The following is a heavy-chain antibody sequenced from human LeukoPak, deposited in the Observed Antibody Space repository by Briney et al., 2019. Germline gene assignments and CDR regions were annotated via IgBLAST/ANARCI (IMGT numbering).Heavy chain of an antibody. Sequence: QSGGSLRLSCAASGFTFDDYAMPWVRQAPGKGLERVSGISWNSGSIGYADSVKGRFTISRDNAKNSLYLQMNSLRAEDTALYYCAKDLYDSSGPGVYWGQGTLVTVSS. CDR3: AKDLYDSSGPGVY. D-gene: IGHD3-22*01. J-gene: IGHJ4*02. CDR1: GFTFDDYA. V-gene: IGHV3-9*01. CDR2: ISWNSGSI.